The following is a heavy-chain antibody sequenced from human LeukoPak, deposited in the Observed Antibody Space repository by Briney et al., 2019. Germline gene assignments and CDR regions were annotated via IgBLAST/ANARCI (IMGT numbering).Heavy chain of an antibody. CDR2: IYYSGST. V-gene: IGHV4-31*03. CDR1: GGSISSGGYY. CDR3: ARDRPEVLRYFDWSRDMGDAFDI. Sequence: SQTLSLTCTVCGGSISSGGYYWSWIRQHPGKGLEWIGYIYYSGSTYYNPSLKSRVTISVDTSKNQFSLKLSSVTAADTAVYYCARDRPEVLRYFDWSRDMGDAFDIWGQGTMVTVSS. D-gene: IGHD3-9*01. J-gene: IGHJ3*02.